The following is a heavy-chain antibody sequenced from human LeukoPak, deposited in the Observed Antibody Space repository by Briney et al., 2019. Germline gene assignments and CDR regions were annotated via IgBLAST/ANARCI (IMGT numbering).Heavy chain of an antibody. Sequence: GASVKVSCKASGYTFTGYYMHWVRQAPGQGLEWMGWIDPNSGGTNYAQKFQGRVTMTRDTSISTAYMELSRLRSDDTAVYYCARCRSWGPSIGMDVWGQGTTVTVFS. CDR3: ARCRSWGPSIGMDV. CDR1: GYTFTGYY. CDR2: IDPNSGGT. J-gene: IGHJ6*02. V-gene: IGHV1-2*02. D-gene: IGHD1-26*01.